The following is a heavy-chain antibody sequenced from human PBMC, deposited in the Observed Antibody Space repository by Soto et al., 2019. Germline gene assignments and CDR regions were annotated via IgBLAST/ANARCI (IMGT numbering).Heavy chain of an antibody. V-gene: IGHV3-11*01. CDR3: ARYVPGFYGTVSTAFDY. CDR2: ISSSGSTI. CDR1: GFTFSDYY. D-gene: IGHD3-10*01. J-gene: IGHJ4*02. Sequence: PGGSLRLSCAASGFTFSDYYMSWIRQAPGKGLEWVSYISSSGSTIYYADSVKGRFTISRDNAKNSLYLQMNSLRAEDTAVYYCARYVPGFYGTVSTAFDYWAQGTLVPVSS.